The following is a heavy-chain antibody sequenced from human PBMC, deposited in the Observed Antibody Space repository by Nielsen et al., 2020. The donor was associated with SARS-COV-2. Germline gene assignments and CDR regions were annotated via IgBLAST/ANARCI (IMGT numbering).Heavy chain of an antibody. CDR2: ISYDGSNK. CDR3: AKDRSLVTGAIFYYFDY. Sequence: GESLKISCAASGFTFSSYAMHWVRQAPGKGLEWVAVISYDGSNKNYADSVKGRFTISRDNSKDTLYLQMNSLRADDTAVYYCAKDRSLVTGAIFYYFDYWGQGTLVTVTS. J-gene: IGHJ4*02. D-gene: IGHD2-2*02. CDR1: GFTFSSYA. V-gene: IGHV3-30-3*01.